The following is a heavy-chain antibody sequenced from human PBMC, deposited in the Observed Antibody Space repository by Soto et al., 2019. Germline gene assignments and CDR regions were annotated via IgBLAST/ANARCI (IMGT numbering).Heavy chain of an antibody. CDR2: IKSKTDGGTT. CDR1: GFTLSNDW. D-gene: IGHD3-10*01. V-gene: IGHV3-15*01. CDR3: TAVTPQEIWFGESFYYYGMHV. J-gene: IGHJ6*02. Sequence: GSLRLSCVGSGFTLSNDWMNWVRQAPGKGLEWVVCIKSKTDGGTTDYAAPVKGRFTISRHDSKNTLYLQMKSLKTEDTAVYYCTAVTPQEIWFGESFYYYGMHVWGQGTPVTVPS.